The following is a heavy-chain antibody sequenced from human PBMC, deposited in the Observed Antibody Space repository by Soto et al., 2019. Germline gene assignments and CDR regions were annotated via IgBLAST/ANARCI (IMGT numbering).Heavy chain of an antibody. CDR3: ARAPVLRYFDWLSVHHSGFDY. J-gene: IGHJ4*02. D-gene: IGHD3-9*01. CDR1: GDSVSSNSAA. V-gene: IGHV6-1*01. CDR2: TYYRSKWYN. Sequence: SQTLSLTCVISGDSVSSNSAAWNWIRQSPSRGLEWLGRTYYRSKWYNDYAVSVKSRITINPDTSKNQFSLQLDSVTPEDTAVYYCARAPVLRYFDWLSVHHSGFDYWGQGTLVTSPQ.